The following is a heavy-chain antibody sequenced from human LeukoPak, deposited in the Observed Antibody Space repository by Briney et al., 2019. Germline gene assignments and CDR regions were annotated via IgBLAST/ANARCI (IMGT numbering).Heavy chain of an antibody. Sequence: EASVTVSRKASGYTFTSYGISWVRQAPGQGLEWMGWISAYNGNTNYAQKLQGRVTMTTDTSTSTAYMELRSLRSDDTAVYYCARDPLLWFGEAIDYWGQGTLVTVSS. CDR1: GYTFTSYG. CDR2: ISAYNGNT. J-gene: IGHJ4*02. CDR3: ARDPLLWFGEAIDY. V-gene: IGHV1-18*01. D-gene: IGHD3-10*01.